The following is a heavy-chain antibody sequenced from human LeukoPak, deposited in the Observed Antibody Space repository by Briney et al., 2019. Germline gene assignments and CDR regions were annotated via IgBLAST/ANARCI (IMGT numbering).Heavy chain of an antibody. J-gene: IGHJ3*02. CDR2: ISSSGSTI. D-gene: IGHD6-13*01. CDR1: GFTFSDYY. Sequence: GTSLRLSCAASGFTFSDYYMSWIRQAPGKGLEWVSDISSSGSTIYYADSVKGRFTISRDNAKNSLYLQMNSLRAEDTAVYYCARAPYSSSRKSGAFDIWGQGTMVTVSS. V-gene: IGHV3-11*01. CDR3: ARAPYSSSRKSGAFDI.